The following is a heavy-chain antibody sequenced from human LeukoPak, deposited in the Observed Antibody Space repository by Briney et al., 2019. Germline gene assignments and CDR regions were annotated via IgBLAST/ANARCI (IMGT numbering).Heavy chain of an antibody. CDR3: ARGRGNSSSWYFDY. CDR1: GFTFSTYW. CDR2: IKKDGSEK. D-gene: IGHD6-13*01. V-gene: IGHV3-7*01. J-gene: IGHJ4*02. Sequence: PGGSLRLSCAASGFTFSTYWLTWVRQAPGKGLEWVANIKKDGSEKYYVDSVKSRFTISRDNAKNSLYLQMNSLRAEDTAVYCCARGRGNSSSWYFDYWGQGTLVTVSS.